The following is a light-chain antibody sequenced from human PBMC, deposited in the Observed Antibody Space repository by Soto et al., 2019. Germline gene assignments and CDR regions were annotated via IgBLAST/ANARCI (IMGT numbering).Light chain of an antibody. J-gene: IGKJ3*01. CDR3: QHYGTSPHT. CDR1: QSIASSY. CDR2: GAS. V-gene: IGKV3-20*01. Sequence: EIVLTQSPGTLSLSPGERATLSCRASQSIASSYFGWYQQKPGQAPRLLIYGASSRATGIPDRFSGSGSGTDFNLTITRLEREDFAVYYCQHYGTSPHTFGPGTKVEIK.